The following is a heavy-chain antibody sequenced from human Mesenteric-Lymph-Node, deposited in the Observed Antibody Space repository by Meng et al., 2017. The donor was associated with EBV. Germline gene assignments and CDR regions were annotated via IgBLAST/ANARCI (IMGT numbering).Heavy chain of an antibody. CDR3: ATDRCSGGSCYSRFDP. CDR2: ILPVFGTG. V-gene: IGHV1-69*06. D-gene: IGHD2-15*01. CDR1: GDTFSDYA. J-gene: IGHJ5*02. Sequence: QVQLVQSGAEVKKTGSSVKVSVKASGDTFSDYAFSWVRQAPVHGREWMGGILPVFGTGNYAQKFQRRVTITANKTTNTVYMELRSLRSEDTAVYYCATDRCSGGSCYSRFDPWGQGTLVTVSS.